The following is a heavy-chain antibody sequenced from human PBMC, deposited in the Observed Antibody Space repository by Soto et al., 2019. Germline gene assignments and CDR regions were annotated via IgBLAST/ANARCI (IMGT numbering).Heavy chain of an antibody. CDR3: ARGTGTMVRGVPSWFDP. CDR1: GGSFSGYY. Sequence: SETLSLTCAVYGGSFSGYYWSWIRQPPGKGLEWIGEINHSGSTNYNPYLKSRVTISVDTSKNQFSLKLSSVTAAGTAVYYCARGTGTMVRGVPSWFDPWGQGTLVTVSS. D-gene: IGHD3-10*01. CDR2: INHSGST. J-gene: IGHJ5*02. V-gene: IGHV4-34*01.